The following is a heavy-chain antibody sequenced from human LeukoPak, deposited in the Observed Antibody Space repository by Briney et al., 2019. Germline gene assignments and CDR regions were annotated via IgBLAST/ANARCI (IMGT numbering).Heavy chain of an antibody. CDR2: VYYSGTT. CDR1: GDSFSNYY. J-gene: IGHJ2*01. CDR3: ARSDRDLWYFDL. Sequence: PSETLSLTCSVSGDSFSNYYWTWIRQPPGKGLEWIGYVYYSGTTNYKYKSSLKSRVTISVDTSKNQFSLRLSSVTAADTAVYYCARSDRDLWYFDLWGRGTLVTVSS. V-gene: IGHV4-59*01.